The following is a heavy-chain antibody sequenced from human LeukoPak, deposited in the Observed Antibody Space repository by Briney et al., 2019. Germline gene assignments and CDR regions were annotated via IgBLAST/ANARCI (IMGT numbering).Heavy chain of an antibody. J-gene: IGHJ3*02. V-gene: IGHV4-59*01. D-gene: IGHD4-17*01. CDR3: ARDLVTVTKGFDI. CDR1: GGSISSYY. CDR2: IYYSGST. Sequence: NSSETLSLTCTVSGGSISSYYWSWIRQPPGKGLEWIGYIYYSGSTNYNPSLKSRVTISVDTSKNQFSLKLSSVTTADTAVYYCARDLVTVTKGFDIWGLGTMVSVSS.